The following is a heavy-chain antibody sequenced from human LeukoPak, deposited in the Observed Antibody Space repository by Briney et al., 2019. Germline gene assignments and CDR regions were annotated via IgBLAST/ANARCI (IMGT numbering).Heavy chain of an antibody. D-gene: IGHD3-10*01. Sequence: PSETLSLTCAVSGGSISSGGYSWSWIRQPPGKGLEWIGYIYHSGSTYYNPSLKSRVTISVDRSKNQFSLKLSSVTAADTAVYYCARGYGSGPCYYYGMDVWGQGTTVTASS. CDR3: ARGYGSGPCYYYGMDV. J-gene: IGHJ6*02. V-gene: IGHV4-30-2*01. CDR2: IYHSGST. CDR1: GGSISSGGYS.